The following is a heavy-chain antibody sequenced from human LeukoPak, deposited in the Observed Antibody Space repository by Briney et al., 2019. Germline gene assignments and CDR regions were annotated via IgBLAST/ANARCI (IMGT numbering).Heavy chain of an antibody. Sequence: ASVKVSCKASGYTLTSYAIHWVRQAPGQMLEWMCWLNGGSGATKYSQKFQGRVTITRDTSATTAYIELSSMRSEDTAVYYCAIERWGSFNWFDPWGRGTLVTVSS. CDR2: LNGGSGAT. V-gene: IGHV1-3*01. J-gene: IGHJ5*02. CDR1: GYTLTSYA. D-gene: IGHD3-16*01. CDR3: AIERWGSFNWFDP.